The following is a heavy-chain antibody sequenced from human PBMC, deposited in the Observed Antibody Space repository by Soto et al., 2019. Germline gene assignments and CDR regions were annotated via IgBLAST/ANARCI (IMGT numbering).Heavy chain of an antibody. CDR3: AKDLRMRVFEDAFDI. Sequence: LRLSCAASGFTFDDYAMHWVRQAPGKGLEWVSGISWNSGSIGYADSVKGRFTISRDNAKNSLYLQMNSLRAEDTALYYCAKDLRMRVFEDAFDIWGQGTMVTVSS. CDR2: ISWNSGSI. J-gene: IGHJ3*02. D-gene: IGHD6-13*01. CDR1: GFTFDDYA. V-gene: IGHV3-9*01.